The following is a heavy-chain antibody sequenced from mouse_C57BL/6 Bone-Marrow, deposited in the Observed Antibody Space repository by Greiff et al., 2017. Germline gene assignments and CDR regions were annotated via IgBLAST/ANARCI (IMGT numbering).Heavy chain of an antibody. CDR2: IDPENGDT. V-gene: IGHV14-4*01. CDR3: TNINWDGY. J-gene: IGHJ2*01. D-gene: IGHD4-1*01. Sequence: EVHLVESGAELVRPGASVKLSCTASGFNIKDDYMHWVKQRPEQGLEWIGWIDPENGDTEYASKFQGKATITADTSSNTAYLQLSSLTSEDTAVYYCTNINWDGYWGQGTTLTVSS. CDR1: GFNIKDDY.